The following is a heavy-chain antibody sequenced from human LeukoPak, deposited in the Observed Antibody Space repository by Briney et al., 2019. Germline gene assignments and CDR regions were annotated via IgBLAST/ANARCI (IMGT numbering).Heavy chain of an antibody. CDR2: IYHSGST. CDR1: GASISSGGYS. Sequence: SETLSPTCTVSGASISSGGYSWSWIRQPPGKGLEWIGYIYHSGSTYYNPSLKSRVTISVDRSKNQFSLKLSSVTAADTAVYYCARGDGDFNNWFDPWGQGTLVTVSS. J-gene: IGHJ5*02. CDR3: ARGDGDFNNWFDP. D-gene: IGHD4-17*01. V-gene: IGHV4-30-2*01.